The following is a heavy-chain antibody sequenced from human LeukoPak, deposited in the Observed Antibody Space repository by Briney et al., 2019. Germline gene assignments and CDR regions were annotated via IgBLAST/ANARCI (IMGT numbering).Heavy chain of an antibody. D-gene: IGHD6-19*01. Sequence: PSETLSLTCGVYGGSFSDYHWTWIRQPPGKGLEWIGEINHSGSTNYNVSLKSRVTISVDTPKNQSSLTLSSVTAADTAVYYCARIYGWGYYYMDVWGKGTTVTVSS. CDR2: INHSGST. CDR3: ARIYGWGYYYMDV. V-gene: IGHV4-34*01. CDR1: GGSFSDYH. J-gene: IGHJ6*03.